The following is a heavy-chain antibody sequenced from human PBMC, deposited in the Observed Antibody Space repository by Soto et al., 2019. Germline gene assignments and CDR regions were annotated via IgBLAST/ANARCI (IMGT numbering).Heavy chain of an antibody. CDR3: ERDSKNRQEGMDV. Sequence: XESLGLSCGACGFTVSSYAFNGVRQAPGKGLEWVSSISVIGDHTFYADSVKGRFTISRDNAKNSLFLELTGLRADDTAVYFCERDSKNRQEGMDVWGQGTTVTVSS. V-gene: IGHV3-21*01. D-gene: IGHD4-4*01. J-gene: IGHJ6*02. CDR2: ISVIGDHT. CDR1: GFTVSSYA.